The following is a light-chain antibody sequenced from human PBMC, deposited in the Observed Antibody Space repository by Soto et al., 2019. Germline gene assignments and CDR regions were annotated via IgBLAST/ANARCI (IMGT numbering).Light chain of an antibody. CDR3: QQRSNWPHSIT. CDR2: GAS. CDR1: QSVSSSY. Sequence: PGERVTLSCRASQSVSSSYLTWYQQKPGQAPRLLIYGASTRATSIPARFSGSGSGTDFTLTISSLQPEDFAVYYCQQRSNWPHSITFGQGTRLEIK. J-gene: IGKJ5*01. V-gene: IGKV3D-20*02.